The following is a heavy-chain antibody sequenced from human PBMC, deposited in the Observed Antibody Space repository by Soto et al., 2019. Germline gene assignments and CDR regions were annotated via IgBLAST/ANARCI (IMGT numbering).Heavy chain of an antibody. CDR2: IDHSGST. V-gene: IGHV4-4*02. CDR3: VRDSGNGWKDY. CDR1: GGSISRTNW. D-gene: IGHD6-19*01. Sequence: QVQLQESGPGLVKPSGTLSLTCAVSGGSISRTNWWNWVRQPPGKGLEWIGEIDHSGSTNYNPSLKSRVTMSVDKPKNQFSLKLSSVTAADTAVYYCVRDSGNGWKDYWGQGTLVTVSS. J-gene: IGHJ4*02.